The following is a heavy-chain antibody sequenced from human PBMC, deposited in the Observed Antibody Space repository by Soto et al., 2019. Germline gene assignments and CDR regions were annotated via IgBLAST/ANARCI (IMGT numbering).Heavy chain of an antibody. Sequence: SVKVSCKASGGTFGSYAISWVRQAPGQGLEWMGGIIPIFGTANYAQKFQGRVTITADKSTSTAYMELSSLRSEDTAVYYYAIPEWDTAMVSAYWGQGTLVTVSS. J-gene: IGHJ4*02. CDR3: AIPEWDTAMVSAY. V-gene: IGHV1-69*06. CDR1: GGTFGSYA. D-gene: IGHD5-18*01. CDR2: IIPIFGTA.